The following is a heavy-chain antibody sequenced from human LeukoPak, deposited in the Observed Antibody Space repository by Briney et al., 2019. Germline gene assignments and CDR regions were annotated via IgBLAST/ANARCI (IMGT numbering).Heavy chain of an antibody. J-gene: IGHJ5*02. CDR2: INTNTGNP. CDR3: ARVKGGVLLWFGELLQNWFDP. D-gene: IGHD3-10*01. Sequence: ASVKVSCKASGYTFTSYAMNWVRQAPGQGLEWMGWINTNTGNPTYAQGFTGRFVFSLDTSVSTAYLQISSLKAEDTAVYYCARVKGGVLLWFGELLQNWFDPWGQGTLVTVSS. V-gene: IGHV7-4-1*02. CDR1: GYTFTSYA.